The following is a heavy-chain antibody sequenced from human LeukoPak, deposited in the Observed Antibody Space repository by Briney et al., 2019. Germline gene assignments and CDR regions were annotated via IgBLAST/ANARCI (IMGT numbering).Heavy chain of an antibody. Sequence: PGGSLRLSCAASGFTFSSYAMSWVRQAPGKGLEWVSAISGSGGSTYYADSVKGRFTISRDNSKNTLYLQMNSLRAEDTAVYYCARVGSTAMVKLYYFDYWGQGTLVTVSS. J-gene: IGHJ4*02. D-gene: IGHD5-18*01. CDR1: GFTFSSYA. CDR3: ARVGSTAMVKLYYFDY. CDR2: ISGSGGST. V-gene: IGHV3-23*01.